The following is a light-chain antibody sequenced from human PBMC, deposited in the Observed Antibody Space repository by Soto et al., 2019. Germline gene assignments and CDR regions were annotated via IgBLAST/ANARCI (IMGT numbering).Light chain of an antibody. J-gene: IGKJ1*01. Sequence: EIVLTQTPGTLSLSPGDRAILSCRASQSVNNKYLAWYQQKPGQAPRLLIYLGSTRASGIPDRFSGSGSGTDFTLTIRRLEPEDFAVYYCQQYDSSPRTFGQGTKVDFK. CDR1: QSVNNKY. CDR2: LGS. CDR3: QQYDSSPRT. V-gene: IGKV3-20*01.